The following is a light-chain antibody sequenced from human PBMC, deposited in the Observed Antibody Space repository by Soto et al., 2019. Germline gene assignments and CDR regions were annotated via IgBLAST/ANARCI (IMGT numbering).Light chain of an antibody. CDR1: ASDVGGYHY. CDR2: DVS. CDR3: SSYTISSTYV. J-gene: IGLJ1*01. Sequence: QSVLTQPASVSGSPGQTSAVSCTGTASDVGGYHYVSWYQQYPGKVPKLIISDVSNRPSGVSDRFSGSKSGNTASLTISGLQAEDAADYYCSSYTISSTYVFGPGTKVTVL. V-gene: IGLV2-14*01.